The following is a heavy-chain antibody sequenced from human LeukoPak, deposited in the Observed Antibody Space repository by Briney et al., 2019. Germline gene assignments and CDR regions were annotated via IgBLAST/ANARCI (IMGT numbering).Heavy chain of an antibody. CDR1: GFTFSDYY. CDR3: ARLHRGEPYYYYYYGMDV. Sequence: ESGGGLVKPGGSLRLSCAASGFTFSDYYMSWIRQAPGKGLEWISYISSSGSTIYYADSVKGRFTISRDNAKNSLYLQMNSLRAEDTAVYYCARLHRGEPYYYYYYGMDVWGQGTTVTVSS. V-gene: IGHV3-11*01. J-gene: IGHJ6*02. D-gene: IGHD1-14*01. CDR2: ISSSGSTI.